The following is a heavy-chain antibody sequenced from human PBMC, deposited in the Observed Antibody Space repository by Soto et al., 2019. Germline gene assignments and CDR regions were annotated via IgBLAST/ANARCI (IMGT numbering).Heavy chain of an antibody. CDR3: GRELPWRADFWSGYWGGFDY. CDR2: INHSGST. V-gene: IGHV4-34*01. D-gene: IGHD3-3*01. Sequence: PSETLSLTCAVYGGSFSGYYWSWIRQPPGKGLEWIGEINHSGSTNYNPSLKSRVTISVDTSKNQFSLRLSSVTAADTAVYYCGRELPWRADFWSGYWGGFDYWGQGTLVTVSS. J-gene: IGHJ4*02. CDR1: GGSFSGYY.